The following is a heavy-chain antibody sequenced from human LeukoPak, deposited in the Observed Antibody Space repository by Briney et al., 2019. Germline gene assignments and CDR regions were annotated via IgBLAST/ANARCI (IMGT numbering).Heavy chain of an antibody. V-gene: IGHV3-66*01. Sequence: GGSLRLSCAASGFTASTNYMSWVRQAPGEGLEWVSVIYSGGNTYYADSVKGRFTISRDNSKNTLYLQMDSLRAEDTAVYYCARDSRRRGYTYGYRDYWGQGTLVTVSS. J-gene: IGHJ4*02. CDR1: GFTASTNY. D-gene: IGHD5-18*01. CDR2: IYSGGNT. CDR3: ARDSRRRGYTYGYRDY.